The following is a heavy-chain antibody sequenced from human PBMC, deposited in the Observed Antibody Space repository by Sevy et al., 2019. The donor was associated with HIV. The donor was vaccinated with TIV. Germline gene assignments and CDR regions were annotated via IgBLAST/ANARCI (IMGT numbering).Heavy chain of an antibody. CDR2: ISSSSSYI. CDR1: GFTFSSYS. D-gene: IGHD6-13*01. Sequence: GGSLRLSCAASGFTFSSYSMNWVRQAPGKGLEWVSSISSSSSYIYYADSVKGRFTISRANAKNSLYLQMNSLRAEDTAVYYCASGVAAAGTKGEGDAFDIWGQGTMVTVSS. CDR3: ASGVAAAGTKGEGDAFDI. V-gene: IGHV3-21*01. J-gene: IGHJ3*02.